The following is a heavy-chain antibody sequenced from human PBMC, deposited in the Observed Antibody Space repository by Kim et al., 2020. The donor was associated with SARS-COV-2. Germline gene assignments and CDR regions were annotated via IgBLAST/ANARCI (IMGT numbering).Heavy chain of an antibody. J-gene: IGHJ3*02. Sequence: SVKVSCKASGGTFSSYAISWVRQAPGQGLEWMGGIIPIFGTANYAQKFQGRVTITADKSTSTAYMELSSLRSEDTAVYYCARAVFTMIVVDNAFDIWGQGTMVTVSS. CDR2: IIPIFGTA. CDR3: ARAVFTMIVVDNAFDI. V-gene: IGHV1-69*06. CDR1: GGTFSSYA. D-gene: IGHD3-22*01.